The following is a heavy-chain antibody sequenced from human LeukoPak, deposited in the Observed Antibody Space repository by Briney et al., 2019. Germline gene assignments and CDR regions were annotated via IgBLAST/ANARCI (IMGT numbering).Heavy chain of an antibody. CDR1: GGSISSGSYY. V-gene: IGHV4-61*02. J-gene: IGHJ4*02. CDR3: ARGNWGYFTD. D-gene: IGHD3-3*01. CDR2: IYTSGST. Sequence: SETLSLTCTVSGGSISSGSYYWSWIRQPAGKGLEWIGRIYTSGSTNYNPSLKSRVTISVDTSKNQFSLKLSSVTAADTAMYLCARGNWGYFTDWGQGTLVTVSS.